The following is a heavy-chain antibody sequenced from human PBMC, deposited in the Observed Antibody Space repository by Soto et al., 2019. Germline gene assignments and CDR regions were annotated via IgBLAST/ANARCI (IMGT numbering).Heavy chain of an antibody. J-gene: IGHJ4*02. D-gene: IGHD1-26*01. Sequence: EVQLVESGGSLVQPGGSLRLSCVGPGFTFSSYWMHWVRQAPGKGLVWVSRIKTDGRSTDYADSVKGRFTIFRDNAKNTLYLQMNSLRVDDTAVYYCVRELSREPHLGQGTLVTVSS. CDR1: GFTFSSYW. CDR3: VRELSREPH. V-gene: IGHV3-74*01. CDR2: IKTDGRST.